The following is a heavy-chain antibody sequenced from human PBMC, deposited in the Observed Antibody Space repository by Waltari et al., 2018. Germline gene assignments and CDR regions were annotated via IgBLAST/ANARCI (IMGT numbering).Heavy chain of an antibody. J-gene: IGHJ3*02. CDR2: IYYSGST. Sequence: QVQLQESGPGLVKPSETLSLTCTVSGGSISSYYWSWIRQPPGKGLEWIGYIYYSGSTNSNPSLKSRVTISVDTSKNQFSLKLSSVTAADTAVYYCARDRGSYDAFDIWGQGTMVTVSS. D-gene: IGHD1-26*01. V-gene: IGHV4-59*01. CDR3: ARDRGSYDAFDI. CDR1: GGSISSYY.